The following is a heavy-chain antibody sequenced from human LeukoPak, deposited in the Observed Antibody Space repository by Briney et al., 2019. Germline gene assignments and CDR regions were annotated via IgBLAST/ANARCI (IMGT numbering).Heavy chain of an antibody. J-gene: IGHJ5*02. D-gene: IGHD3-10*01. V-gene: IGHV1-18*01. CDR3: ASVAPFGESLDP. CDR2: ISAYNGNT. CDR1: GYTFTSYG. Sequence: ASVKVSCKASGYTFTSYGISWVRQAPGQGLEWMGWISAYNGNTNYAQKLQGRVTMTTDTSTSTAYMELRSLRSDDTAVYYCASVAPFGESLDPWGQGTLVTVSS.